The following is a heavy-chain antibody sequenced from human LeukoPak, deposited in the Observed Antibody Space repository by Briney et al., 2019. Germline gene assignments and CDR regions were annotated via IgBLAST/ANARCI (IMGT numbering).Heavy chain of an antibody. J-gene: IGHJ6*03. CDR1: GGTFSSYA. V-gene: IGHV1-69*05. D-gene: IGHD5-18*01. CDR2: IIPIFGTA. CDR3: ARGGGKELWSLRDYYYYMDV. Sequence: SVKVSCKASGGTFSSYAISWVRQAPVHGLEWMGGIIPIFGTAHYAQKFQGRVTITTDESTSTAYLELSSLRPADTAVYYCARGGGKELWSLRDYYYYMDVWGKGTTVTVSS.